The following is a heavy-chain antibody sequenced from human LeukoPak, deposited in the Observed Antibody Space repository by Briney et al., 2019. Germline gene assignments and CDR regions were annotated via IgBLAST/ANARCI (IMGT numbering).Heavy chain of an antibody. J-gene: IGHJ4*02. CDR2: IIPGGDST. CDR1: GYTFTNYH. D-gene: IGHD3-10*01. Sequence: ASVKVSCKASGYTFTNYHMHWVRQAPGQGLEWMGIIIPGGDSTTYAQKFQGRVTMTEDTSTDTAYMELSSLRSEDTAVYYCATDREVRGVITYWGQGTLVTVSS. CDR3: ATDREVRGVITY. V-gene: IGHV1-46*01.